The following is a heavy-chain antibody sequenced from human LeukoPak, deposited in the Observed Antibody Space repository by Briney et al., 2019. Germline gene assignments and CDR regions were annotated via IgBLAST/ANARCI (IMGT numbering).Heavy chain of an antibody. CDR1: GFTFSSYD. CDR2: IDTAGNT. CDR3: AKDPDRGYCSSTSCYWGCFDY. Sequence: GGSLRLSCAASGFTFSSYDMHWVRQATGKGLEWVSAIDTAGNTFYPGSVRGRFTISRDNSKNTLYLQMNSLRAEDTAVYYCAKDPDRGYCSSTSCYWGCFDYWGQGTLVTVSS. V-gene: IGHV3-13*04. D-gene: IGHD2-2*01. J-gene: IGHJ4*02.